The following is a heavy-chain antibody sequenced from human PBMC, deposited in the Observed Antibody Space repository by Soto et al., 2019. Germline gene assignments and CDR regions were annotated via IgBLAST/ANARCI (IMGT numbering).Heavy chain of an antibody. V-gene: IGHV3-23*01. Sequence: EVQLLESGGGLVQPGGSLRLSCAASGFTLSSYAMSWVRQAPGKGLEWVSVISGSGGSTYYADSVKGRFTISRDNSKNTLYLQMNSLRAEDTAVYHCAKARQQLVPGAGYFQHWGQGTLVTVSS. CDR2: ISGSGGST. CDR1: GFTLSSYA. D-gene: IGHD6-13*01. CDR3: AKARQQLVPGAGYFQH. J-gene: IGHJ1*01.